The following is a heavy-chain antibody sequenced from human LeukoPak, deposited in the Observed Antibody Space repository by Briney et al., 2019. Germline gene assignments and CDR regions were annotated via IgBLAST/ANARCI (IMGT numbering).Heavy chain of an antibody. V-gene: IGHV2-5*02. D-gene: IGHD4-23*01. CDR1: GFSLRTPGTG. Sequence: SGPTLVKPTQTLTLTCTFSGFSLRTPGTGVGWVRQPPGEAPEWITLLYRDNDKRYKSSLRSRLTITEDTSKNQVVLTMTNVDSVDTGTYYCVHRTYGGYIDDWGQGSLVTV. CDR3: VHRTYGGYIDD. J-gene: IGHJ4*02. CDR2: LYRDNDK.